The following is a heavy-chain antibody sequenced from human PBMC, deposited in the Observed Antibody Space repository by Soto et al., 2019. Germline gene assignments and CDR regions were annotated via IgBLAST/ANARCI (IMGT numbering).Heavy chain of an antibody. Sequence: EVQLLESGGGLVQPGGSLRLSCAASGVISNYAMSWVRQAPGKGPEWVSTISGYVGSTYYADSVKGRFAISRDNSKSTLYLQMNNLSAEDTAVYYCARAQCTSSSCPLDSWGQGALVTVSS. J-gene: IGHJ4*02. D-gene: IGHD2-2*01. V-gene: IGHV3-23*01. CDR1: GVISNYA. CDR3: ARAQCTSSSCPLDS. CDR2: ISGYVGST.